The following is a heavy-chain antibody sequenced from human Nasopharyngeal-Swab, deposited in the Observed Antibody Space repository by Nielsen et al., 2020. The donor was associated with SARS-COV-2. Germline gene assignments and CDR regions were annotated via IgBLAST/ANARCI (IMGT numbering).Heavy chain of an antibody. CDR1: GFTFSSYA. J-gene: IGHJ6*02. V-gene: IGHV3-30-3*01. Sequence: GASLKISCAASGFTFSSYAMHWVRQAPGKGLEWVAVISYDGSNKYYADSVKGRFTISRDNSKNTLYLQMNSLRAEDTAVYYCARSHYGAYYYGMDVWGQGTTVTVSS. D-gene: IGHD4-17*01. CDR3: ARSHYGAYYYGMDV. CDR2: ISYDGSNK.